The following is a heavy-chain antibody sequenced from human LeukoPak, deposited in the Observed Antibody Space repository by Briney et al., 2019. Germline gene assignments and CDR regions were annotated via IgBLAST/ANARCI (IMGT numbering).Heavy chain of an antibody. D-gene: IGHD1-26*01. J-gene: IGHJ5*02. CDR1: GFTFSDSA. Sequence: PGGSLKLSCVASGFTFSDSAIHWIRQSSGKGLEWIGHMDKETNLYATALAASVKGRFTVSRDDSKNTAYLHMNSLKTEDTALYYCTRDSGTYNWFDPWGQGTLVTVSS. CDR2: MDKETNLYAT. CDR3: TRDSGTYNWFDP. V-gene: IGHV3-73*01.